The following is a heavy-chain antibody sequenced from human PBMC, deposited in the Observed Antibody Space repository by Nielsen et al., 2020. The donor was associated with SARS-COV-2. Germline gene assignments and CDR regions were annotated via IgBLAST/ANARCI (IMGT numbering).Heavy chain of an antibody. CDR1: GGSISSYY. D-gene: IGHD5-18*01. J-gene: IGHJ6*02. CDR2: IYYSGST. Sequence: GSLRLSCTVSGGSISSYYWSWIRQPPGKGLEWIGYIYYSGSTNYNPSLKSRVTISVDTSKNQFSLKLSSVTAADTAVYYCASGGYSYVYYYYGMDVWGQGTTVTVSS. CDR3: ASGGYSYVYYYYGMDV. V-gene: IGHV4-59*13.